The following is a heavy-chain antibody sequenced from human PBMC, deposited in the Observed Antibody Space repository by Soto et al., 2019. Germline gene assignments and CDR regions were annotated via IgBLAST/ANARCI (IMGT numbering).Heavy chain of an antibody. J-gene: IGHJ6*02. CDR1: GGSFSGYY. CDR2: INHSGST. D-gene: IGHD2-15*01. CDR3: ARRCSGGSCYCGMDG. Sequence: QVQLQQWGAGLLKPSETLSLTCAVYGGSFSGYYWSWIRQPPGKGLEWIGEINHSGSTNYNPSLKSRVTTSVDTSKNQCSLKLSSVTAADTAVYDCARRCSGGSCYCGMDGWGQGTTVTVSS. V-gene: IGHV4-34*01.